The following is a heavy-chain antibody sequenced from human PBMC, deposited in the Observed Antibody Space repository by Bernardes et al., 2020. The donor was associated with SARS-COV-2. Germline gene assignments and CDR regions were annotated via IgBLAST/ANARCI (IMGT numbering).Heavy chain of an antibody. D-gene: IGHD5-12*01. J-gene: IGHJ6*02. V-gene: IGHV3-23*01. CDR1: GVTFSRYA. CDR3: SKVLYPKHSDYDPRIVGVDV. CDR2: ISGSGGGT. Sequence: GGSLRRSCVVSGVTFSRYAMIWVRQAPGKGLGWVSTISGSGGGTYYADSVKGRFTISRDNSKSTLYLQMNSLRAEDTAIYYCSKVLYPKHSDYDPRIVGVDVWG.